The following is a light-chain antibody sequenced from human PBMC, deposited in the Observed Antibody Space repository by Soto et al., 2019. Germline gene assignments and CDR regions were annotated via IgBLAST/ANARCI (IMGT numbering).Light chain of an antibody. CDR3: ASYAGSNDFCV. CDR2: EVS. Sequence: QSALTQPPSAPGSPGQTVSISCIGTSSDVGGYDYVSWYQQHPGKVPKVIIYEVSKRPSGVPDRFSGSKSGNTASLTVSGLQADDEADYYCASYAGSNDFCVFGTGTKVTVL. V-gene: IGLV2-8*01. J-gene: IGLJ1*01. CDR1: SSDVGGYDY.